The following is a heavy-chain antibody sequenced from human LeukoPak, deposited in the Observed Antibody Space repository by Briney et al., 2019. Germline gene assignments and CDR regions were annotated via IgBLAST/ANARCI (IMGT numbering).Heavy chain of an antibody. D-gene: IGHD6-19*01. Sequence: ASVKVSCKASGGTFSSYAISWVRQAPGQGLEWVGGIIPIFGTANYAQKFQGRVTITADESTSTAYMELSSLRSEDTAVYYCARVGGYSSGWLDYWGQGTLVTVSS. V-gene: IGHV1-69*13. CDR3: ARVGGYSSGWLDY. CDR1: GGTFSSYA. CDR2: IIPIFGTA. J-gene: IGHJ4*02.